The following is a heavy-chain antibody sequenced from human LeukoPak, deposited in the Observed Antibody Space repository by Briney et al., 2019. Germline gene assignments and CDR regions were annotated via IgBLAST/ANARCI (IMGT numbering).Heavy chain of an antibody. CDR1: GFTFSLFA. CDR3: AKDEGRLINNWYRQY. CDR2: IEQDSSGT. D-gene: IGHD1-1*01. J-gene: IGHJ4*02. V-gene: IGHV3-23*01. Sequence: GGSLRLSCKASGFTFSLFAMTWVRQTPGGGLDWVSTIEQDSSGTYSADSVKGRFAISRDNSKNTLYLQLSSLTAEDTAVYYCAKDEGRLINNWYRQYWGQGTPVTVSS.